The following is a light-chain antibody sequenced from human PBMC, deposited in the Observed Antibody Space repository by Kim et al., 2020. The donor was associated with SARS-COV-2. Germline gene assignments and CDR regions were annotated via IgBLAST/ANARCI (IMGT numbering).Light chain of an antibody. CDR2: DAS. Sequence: SPGESATLSCRASQSVSSYLAWYQQKPGQAPRLLIYDASNRATGIPARFSGSGSGTDFTLTISSLEPEDFAVYYCQQRSNWLTWTFGQGTKVDIK. CDR3: QQRSNWLTWT. V-gene: IGKV3-11*01. J-gene: IGKJ1*01. CDR1: QSVSSY.